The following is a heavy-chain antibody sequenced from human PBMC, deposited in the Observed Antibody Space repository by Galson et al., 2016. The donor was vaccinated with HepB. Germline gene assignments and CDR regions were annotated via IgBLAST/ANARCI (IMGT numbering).Heavy chain of an antibody. V-gene: IGHV3-48*03. CDR1: GFTFSSYE. CDR3: ARELGSSWSPYYYYAMDV. J-gene: IGHJ6*02. Sequence: SLRLSCAASGFTFSSYEMNWVRQAPGKGLEWVSYISGSGPTIYYADSVKGRFTISRDNAKSSLYLQMNSLRAEDTAVYYCARELGSSWSPYYYYAMDVWGQGTTVTVSS. D-gene: IGHD6-13*01. CDR2: ISGSGPTI.